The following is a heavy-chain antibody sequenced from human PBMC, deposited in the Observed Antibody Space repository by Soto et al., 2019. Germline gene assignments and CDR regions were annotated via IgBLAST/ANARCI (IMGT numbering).Heavy chain of an antibody. CDR1: GYTLTSYY. V-gene: IGHV1-46*01. CDR2: INPSGGST. CDR3: ARGDYDVLTGYYPLDF. Sequence: ASVKVSCKASGYTLTSYYMHWVRQAPGQGLAWMGIINPSGGSTSYAQNYQGRITMTSDTSTTTVYMELSSLRSEDTAVYFCARGDYDVLTGYYPLDFWGQGTLVTVSS. D-gene: IGHD3-9*01. J-gene: IGHJ4*02.